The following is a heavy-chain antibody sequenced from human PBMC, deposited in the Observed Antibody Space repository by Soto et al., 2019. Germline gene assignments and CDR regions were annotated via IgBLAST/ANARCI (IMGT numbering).Heavy chain of an antibody. V-gene: IGHV1-2*04. CDR1: GYTFTGYY. CDR2: INPNSGGT. CDR3: ARSYYYDSSGYSAFDY. D-gene: IGHD3-22*01. Sequence: GASVKVSCKASGYTFTGYYMHWVRQAPGQGLEWMGWINPNSGGTNYAQKFQGWLTMTRDTSISTAYMELSRLRSDDTAVYYCARSYYYDSSGYSAFDYWGQGTLVTVSS. J-gene: IGHJ4*02.